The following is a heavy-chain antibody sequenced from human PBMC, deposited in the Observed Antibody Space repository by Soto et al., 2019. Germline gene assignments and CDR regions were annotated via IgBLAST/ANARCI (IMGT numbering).Heavy chain of an antibody. Sequence: GSLRLSCSDSGFTFGNFWIQWVRQAPGKGLEWVSHIGPDGTDIVYADSVKGRFIISRDNARNTLSLHLNTLKPEDTAVYHCAKDRVGGTFYTPLAFWGQGTLVTVSS. J-gene: IGHJ4*02. CDR1: GFTFGNFW. D-gene: IGHD1-7*01. CDR2: IGPDGTDI. CDR3: AKDRVGGTFYTPLAF. V-gene: IGHV3-74*03.